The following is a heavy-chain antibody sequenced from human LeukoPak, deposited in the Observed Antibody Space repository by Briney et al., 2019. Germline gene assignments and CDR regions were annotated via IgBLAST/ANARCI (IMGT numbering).Heavy chain of an antibody. J-gene: IGHJ6*03. D-gene: IGHD2-8*01. V-gene: IGHV1-2*02. CDR1: GYTFTGYY. CDR3: ATEGPYCTNGVCYRRHYYYYMDV. CDR2: INPNSGGT. Sequence: ASVKVSCKASGYTFTGYYMHWVRQAPGQGLEWMGWINPNSGGTNYAQKFQGRVTMTEDTSTDTAYMELSSLRSEDTAVYYCATEGPYCTNGVCYRRHYYYYMDVWGKGTTVTVSS.